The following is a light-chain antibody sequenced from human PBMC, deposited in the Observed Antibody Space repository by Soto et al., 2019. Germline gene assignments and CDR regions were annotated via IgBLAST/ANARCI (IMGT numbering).Light chain of an antibody. CDR3: QQYNNWPQT. CDR1: QSVSTN. CDR2: GAS. Sequence: EIVMTQSPTTLSVSPGERATLSCRASQSVSTNLAWYQQKPGQVPSLLIYGASTRASGIPARFSGSGSGTEFTLTISSLQSEDFAVYYCQQYNNWPQTFGQGTKVDIK. V-gene: IGKV3-15*01. J-gene: IGKJ1*01.